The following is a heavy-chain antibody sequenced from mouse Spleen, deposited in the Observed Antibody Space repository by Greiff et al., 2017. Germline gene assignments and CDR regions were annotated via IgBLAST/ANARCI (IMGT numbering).Heavy chain of an antibody. D-gene: IGHD2-4*01. V-gene: IGHV1-64*01. J-gene: IGHJ3*01. CDR3: ARGMITPWFAY. CDR2: IHPNSGST. Sequence: QVQLQQPGAELVKPGASVKLSCKASGYTFTSYWMHWVKQRPGQGLEWIGRIHPNSGSTNYNEKFKSKATLTVDKSSSTAYMQLSSLTSEDSAVYCCARGMITPWFAYWGQGTLVTVSA. CDR1: GYTFTSYW.